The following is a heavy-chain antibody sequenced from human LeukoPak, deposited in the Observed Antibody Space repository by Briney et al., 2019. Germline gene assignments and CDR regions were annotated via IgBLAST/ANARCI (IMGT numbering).Heavy chain of an antibody. V-gene: IGHV3-23*01. Sequence: GESLKISCAASGFTFSSYAMSWVRQAPGKGLEWVSAISGSGGSTYYADSVKGRFTISRDNSKNTLYLQMNSLRAEDTAVYYCAKDRRVYNWNPTFNFDYWGQGTLVTVSS. CDR3: AKDRRVYNWNPTFNFDY. CDR2: ISGSGGST. CDR1: GFTFSSYA. J-gene: IGHJ4*02. D-gene: IGHD1-20*01.